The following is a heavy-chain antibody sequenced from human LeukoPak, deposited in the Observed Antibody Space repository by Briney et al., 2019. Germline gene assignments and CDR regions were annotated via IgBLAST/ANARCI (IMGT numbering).Heavy chain of an antibody. CDR3: ARHNWNFVLPFYYYYMDV. Sequence: PSETLALTCTVSSGSISSSSHNWDWIRQPPGKGLEWIGSVYYTGSTSYNPSLKSRVTISVDTSKNNFSLTLTSMTAADTAVYYCARHNWNFVLPFYYYYMDVWGKGTTVTVSS. D-gene: IGHD1-1*01. CDR2: VYYTGST. CDR1: SGSISSSSHN. J-gene: IGHJ6*03. V-gene: IGHV4-39*01.